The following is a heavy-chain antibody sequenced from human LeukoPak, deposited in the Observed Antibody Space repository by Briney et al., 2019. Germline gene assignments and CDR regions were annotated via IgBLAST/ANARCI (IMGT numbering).Heavy chain of an antibody. D-gene: IGHD4-17*01. CDR3: ASNYGDYEGGFDY. CDR2: MNPNSGNT. V-gene: IGHV1-8*01. Sequence: ASVKVSCKASAYTFTGYDINWGRQATGQGLEWMGWMNPNSGNTGYAQKFQGRVTMTRNTSISTAYMELSSLRSEDTAVYYCASNYGDYEGGFDYWGQGTLVTVSS. J-gene: IGHJ4*02. CDR1: AYTFTGYD.